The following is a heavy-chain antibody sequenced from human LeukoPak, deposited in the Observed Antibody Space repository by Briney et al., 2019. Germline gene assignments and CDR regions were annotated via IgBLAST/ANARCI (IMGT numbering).Heavy chain of an antibody. D-gene: IGHD3-10*01. Sequence: GASVTVSCTASGGTFSSYAISWVRQAPGQGLEWMGGIIPIFGTANYAQKFQGRVTITADESTSTAYMELSSLRSEDTAVYYCASGGAYYFDYWGQGTLVTVSS. CDR2: IIPIFGTA. J-gene: IGHJ4*02. CDR3: ASGGAYYFDY. V-gene: IGHV1-69*13. CDR1: GGTFSSYA.